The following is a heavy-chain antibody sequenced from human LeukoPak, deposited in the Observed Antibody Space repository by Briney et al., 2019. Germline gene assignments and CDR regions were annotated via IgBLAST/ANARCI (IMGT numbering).Heavy chain of an antibody. CDR1: GYTFTSYR. V-gene: IGHV5-51*01. Sequence: GESLKISCRAAGYTFTSYRVAWVRPMPGKGLGWMGIIYPGDSESIYSPSFQGQVTISADKSITTAYLEWSSLKASDTAMYYCVRTVDNSGFYYDYFYAMDVWGQGTLVTVSS. J-gene: IGHJ6*02. CDR2: IYPGDSES. D-gene: IGHD3-22*01. CDR3: VRTVDNSGFYYDYFYAMDV.